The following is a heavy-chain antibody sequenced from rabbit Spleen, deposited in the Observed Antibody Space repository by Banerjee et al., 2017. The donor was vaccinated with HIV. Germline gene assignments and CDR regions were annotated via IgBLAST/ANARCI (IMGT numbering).Heavy chain of an antibody. D-gene: IGHD1-1*01. Sequence: QSLEESGGDLVKPGASLTLTCIASGVSFSGNSYMCWVRQAPGKGLEWIACIDTGSSGFTYFASWAKGRFTISKTSSTTVTLQMTSLTAADTATYFCARGGSSGFSMAYFNLWGPGTLVTVS. CDR2: IDTGSSGFT. J-gene: IGHJ4*01. CDR1: GVSFSGNSY. V-gene: IGHV1S40*01. CDR3: ARGGSSGFSMAYFNL.